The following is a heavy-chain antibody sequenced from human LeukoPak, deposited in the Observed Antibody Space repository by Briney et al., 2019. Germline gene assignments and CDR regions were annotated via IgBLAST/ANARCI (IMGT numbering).Heavy chain of an antibody. J-gene: IGHJ4*02. CDR1: GFTYRRYS. Sequence: GGSLRLSCVASGFTYRRYSMNWVRQAPGKGLEWVSTISSGSDYIYHADSVRGRFTISRDNARNSLYLQMNSLRAEDTAVYYCARAISSGWYSPGIDFWGQGTLVTVSS. V-gene: IGHV3-21*06. D-gene: IGHD6-19*01. CDR3: ARAISSGWYSPGIDF. CDR2: ISSGSDYI.